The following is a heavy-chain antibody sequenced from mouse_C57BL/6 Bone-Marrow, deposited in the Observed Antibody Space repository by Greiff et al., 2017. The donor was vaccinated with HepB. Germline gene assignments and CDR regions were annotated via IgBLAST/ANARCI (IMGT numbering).Heavy chain of an antibody. CDR3: ARMGPYYYYGSSPDY. Sequence: QVQLQQSGAELMKPGASVKLSCKATGYTFTGYWIEWVKQRPGHGLEWIGEILPGSGSTNYNEKFKGKATFTAVTSSNTAYMQLSSLTTEDSAIYYCARMGPYYYYGSSPDYWGQGTTLTVSS. J-gene: IGHJ2*01. CDR2: ILPGSGST. D-gene: IGHD1-1*01. CDR1: GYTFTGYW. V-gene: IGHV1-9*01.